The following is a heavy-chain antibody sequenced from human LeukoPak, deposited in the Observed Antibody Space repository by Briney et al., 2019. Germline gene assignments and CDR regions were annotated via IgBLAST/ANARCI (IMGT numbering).Heavy chain of an antibody. CDR1: GVSSYY. V-gene: IGHV4-39*01. CDR2: VYTSEYT. CDR3: ARHRPILADFDY. J-gene: IGHJ4*02. Sequence: SETLFLTCSVSGVSSYYWGWIRPPPGKGLVWIGSVYTSEYTYYSSALKGRVNVSVDTPNKQFSLKLNSMTAADTAVYYCARHRPILADFDYWGQGILVIVSS.